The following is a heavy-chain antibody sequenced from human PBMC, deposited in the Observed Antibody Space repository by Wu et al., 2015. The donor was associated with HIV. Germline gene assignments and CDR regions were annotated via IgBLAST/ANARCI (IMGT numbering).Heavy chain of an antibody. CDR1: GGTFSSYA. J-gene: IGHJ3*02. V-gene: IGHV1-69*13. CDR2: IIPIFGTA. CDR3: ARFPEPPGIAAAGTGPNDAFDI. Sequence: QVQLVQSGAEVKKPGSSVKVSCKASGGTFSSYAISWVRQAPGQGLEWMGRIIPIFGTANYAQKFQGRVTITADESTSTAYMELSSLRSEDTAVYYCARFPEPPGIAAAGTGPNDAFDIWGQGTMVTVSS. D-gene: IGHD6-13*01.